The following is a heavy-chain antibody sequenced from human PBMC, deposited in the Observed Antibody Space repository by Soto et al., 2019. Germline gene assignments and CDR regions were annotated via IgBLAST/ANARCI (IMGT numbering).Heavy chain of an antibody. CDR2: ISGSGGST. V-gene: IGHV3-23*01. D-gene: IGHD5-18*01. CDR1: GFTFDDYA. J-gene: IGHJ4*02. Sequence: HPGGSLRLSCAASGFTFDDYAMHWVRQAPGKGLEWVSAISGSGGSTYYADSVKGRFTISRDNSKNTLYLQMNSLRAEDTAVYYCAKDGYSYGYGFLDYWGQGTLVTVS. CDR3: AKDGYSYGYGFLDY.